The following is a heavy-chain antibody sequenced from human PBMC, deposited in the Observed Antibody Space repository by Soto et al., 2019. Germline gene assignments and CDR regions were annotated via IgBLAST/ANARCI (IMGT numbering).Heavy chain of an antibody. Sequence: EAQLVESGGGLVKPGGSLRLSCAASGFTFSNVWMHWVRQAPGKGLEWVGRIKSKIDGETTDYAAPVKGRFSISRDDSKNTLYLQMNSLKTEDTAVYYCTPLALKYVSGWYDLSDWGQGTRVTVSS. CDR1: GFTFSNVW. CDR2: IKSKIDGETT. J-gene: IGHJ4*02. D-gene: IGHD6-19*01. V-gene: IGHV3-15*07. CDR3: TPLALKYVSGWYDLSD.